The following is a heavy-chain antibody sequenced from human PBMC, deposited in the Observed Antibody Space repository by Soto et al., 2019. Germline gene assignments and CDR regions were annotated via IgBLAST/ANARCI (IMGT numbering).Heavy chain of an antibody. J-gene: IGHJ3*02. CDR3: AHPRGYGVFDAYDI. CDR1: GFTFSTYA. D-gene: IGHD2-8*01. CDR2: ISGSGAEI. Sequence: EVQLLESGGGLVQPGGSLRLSCAASGFTFSTYAMSWVRQAPGKGLEWVSAISGSGAEIYYTDSVRGRFAISRDNSIDTLFLQMSHLKPEDTAVYYCAHPRGYGVFDAYDIWGQGTMVTVS. V-gene: IGHV3-23*01.